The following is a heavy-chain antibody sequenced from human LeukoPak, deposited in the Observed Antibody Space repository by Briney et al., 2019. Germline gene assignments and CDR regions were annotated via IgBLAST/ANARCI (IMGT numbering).Heavy chain of an antibody. CDR1: GFTFSSYS. V-gene: IGHV3-33*08. CDR2: IWYDGSNK. J-gene: IGHJ4*02. D-gene: IGHD2-21*02. Sequence: GGSLRLSCAASGFTFSSYSMHWVRRAPGKGLEWVAVIWYDGSNKYYADSVKGRFTISRDNSKNTLYLQMNSLRAEDTAVYYCARVNVGGDLDYWGQGTLVTVSS. CDR3: ARVNVGGDLDY.